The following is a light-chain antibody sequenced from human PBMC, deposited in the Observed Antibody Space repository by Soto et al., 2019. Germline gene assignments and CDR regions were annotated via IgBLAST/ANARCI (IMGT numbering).Light chain of an antibody. CDR1: PSVNNY. J-gene: IGKJ1*01. V-gene: IGKV3-11*01. Sequence: ETVLTQSAAILSLSPGERATLSCRASPSVNNYLAWYQQRAGQAPRLLIFDASNRATGIPARFSGSGSGTDFTLTISSLEPEDFAVYYCQQRSNWPWTFGQGTKVEIK. CDR2: DAS. CDR3: QQRSNWPWT.